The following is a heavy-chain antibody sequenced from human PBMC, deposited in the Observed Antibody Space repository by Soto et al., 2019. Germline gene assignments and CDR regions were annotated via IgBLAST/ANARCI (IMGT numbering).Heavy chain of an antibody. CDR3: AKGGAIVAAGTRVYLYNAMDV. D-gene: IGHD1-26*01. CDR2: INPNSGDT. J-gene: IGHJ6*02. Sequence: SVKVSCKASGYTFTGYYVHWVRQAPGQGLEWMGWINPNSGDTYLAQRFQGRVTMNRDTSIGTAYMELRGLTSDDTAEYYCAKGGAIVAAGTRVYLYNAMDVWGQGTTVTVSS. CDR1: GYTFTGYY. V-gene: IGHV1-2*02.